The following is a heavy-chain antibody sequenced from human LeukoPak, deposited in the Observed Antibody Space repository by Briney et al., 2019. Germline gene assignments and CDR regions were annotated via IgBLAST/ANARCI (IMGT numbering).Heavy chain of an antibody. CDR3: AGVKTYYYDSSGYYAY. J-gene: IGHJ4*02. D-gene: IGHD3-22*01. CDR1: GGSISSYY. CDR2: IYYSGST. Sequence: SETLSLTCTVSGGSISSYYWSWIRQPPGKGLEWIGYIYYSGSTNYNPSLKSRVTISVDTSKNQFSLELSSVTAADTAVYYCAGVKTYYYDSSGYYAYWGQGTLVTVSS. V-gene: IGHV4-59*01.